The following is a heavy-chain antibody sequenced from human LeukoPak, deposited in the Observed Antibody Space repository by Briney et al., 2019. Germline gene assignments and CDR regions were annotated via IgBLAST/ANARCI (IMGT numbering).Heavy chain of an antibody. J-gene: IGHJ4*02. D-gene: IGHD6-13*01. V-gene: IGHV3-23*01. Sequence: PGGSLRLSCAAPGFTFSSYAMTWVRQAPEKGLEWVSAISGSGGSTYYADSVKGRFSISRDNSKNTLYLQMNSLRAEDTAVYYCAKNPQQLVRGGRSQIDYWGQGTLVTVSS. CDR1: GFTFSSYA. CDR2: ISGSGGST. CDR3: AKNPQQLVRGGRSQIDY.